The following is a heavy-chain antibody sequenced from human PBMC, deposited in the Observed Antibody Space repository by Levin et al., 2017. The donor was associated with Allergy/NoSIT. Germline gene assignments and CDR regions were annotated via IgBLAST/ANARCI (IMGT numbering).Heavy chain of an antibody. CDR2: IYYSGST. J-gene: IGHJ5*02. D-gene: IGHD3-9*01. V-gene: IGHV4-59*01. CDR1: GGSISSYY. Sequence: GSLRLSCTVSGGSISSYYWSWIRQPPGKGLEWIGYIYYSGSTNYNPSLKSRVTISVDTSKNQFSLKLSSVTAADTAVYYCARGSYYDIVTGYLFREWFDPWGQGTLVTVSS. CDR3: ARGSYYDIVTGYLFREWFDP.